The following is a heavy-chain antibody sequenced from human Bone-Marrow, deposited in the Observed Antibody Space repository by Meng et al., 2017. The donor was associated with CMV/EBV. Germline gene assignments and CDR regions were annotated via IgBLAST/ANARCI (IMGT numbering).Heavy chain of an antibody. CDR1: GGSISSSSYY. D-gene: IGHD5-18*01. Sequence: SETLSLTCTVSGGSISSSSYYWGWIRQPPGKGLEWIGSIYYSGSTYYNPSLKSRVTISVDTSKNQFSLKLSSVTAADTAVYYCAREGADVDTTMAGDHWGQGTRVTGSS. J-gene: IGHJ4*02. V-gene: IGHV4-39*07. CDR2: IYYSGST. CDR3: AREGADVDTTMAGDH.